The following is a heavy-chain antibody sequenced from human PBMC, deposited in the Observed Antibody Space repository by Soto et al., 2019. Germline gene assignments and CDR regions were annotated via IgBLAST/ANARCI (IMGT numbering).Heavy chain of an antibody. D-gene: IGHD3-10*01. CDR3: ARQGVTHAYYFDY. J-gene: IGHJ4*02. Sequence: GASVKVSCKASGGTFSSYTISWVRQAPGQGLEWMGRIIPILGIANYAQKFQGRVTITADKSTSTAYMELSSLRSEDTAVYYCARQGVTHAYYFDYCGQRTLVTVSS. CDR1: GGTFSSYT. CDR2: IIPILGIA. V-gene: IGHV1-69*02.